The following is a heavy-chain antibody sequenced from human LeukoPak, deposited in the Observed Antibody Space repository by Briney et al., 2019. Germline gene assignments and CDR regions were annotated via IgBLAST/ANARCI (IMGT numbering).Heavy chain of an antibody. V-gene: IGHV3-7*01. Sequence: GGSLRLSCAASGFTFSSYWMTWVRQTPGKGLEWVANINQDGSDKYYVDSVKGRFIISRDSAKNSLYLQMNSLSAEDTAVYYCAKGVLSGGDYFDNWGQGSLVIVSS. CDR1: GFTFSSYW. J-gene: IGHJ4*02. CDR3: AKGVLSGGDYFDN. CDR2: INQDGSDK. D-gene: IGHD3-16*01.